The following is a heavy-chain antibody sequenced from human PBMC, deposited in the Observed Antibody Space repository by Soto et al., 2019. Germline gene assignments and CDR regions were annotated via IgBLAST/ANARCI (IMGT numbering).Heavy chain of an antibody. D-gene: IGHD2-21*02. J-gene: IGHJ3*02. CDR1: GGPFSRYA. V-gene: IGHV1-69*13. CDR3: ARGREVVTGDSFDI. Sequence: SSVKVSCKASGGPFSRYAISWVRHAPGQGLEWMGGIIPIFGTANYAQKFQGRVTITADESTSTAYMELSSLRSEDTAVYYCARGREVVTGDSFDIWGQGTMVTVSS. CDR2: IIPIFGTA.